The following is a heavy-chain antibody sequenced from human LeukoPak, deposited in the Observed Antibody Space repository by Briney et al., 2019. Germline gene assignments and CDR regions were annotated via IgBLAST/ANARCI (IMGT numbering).Heavy chain of an antibody. CDR1: GFTFSAYW. J-gene: IGHJ4*02. CDR3: ANHFACGSTSCPPFDS. Sequence: GGSLRLSCTASGFTFSAYWMSWVRQAPGKGLEWVSSISDNSNYIYYSDSVEGRFTISRDNAKNSLYLQMNSLRVEDTAVYYCANHFACGSTSCPPFDSWGQGTLVTVSS. V-gene: IGHV3-21*01. CDR2: ISDNSNYI. D-gene: IGHD2-2*01.